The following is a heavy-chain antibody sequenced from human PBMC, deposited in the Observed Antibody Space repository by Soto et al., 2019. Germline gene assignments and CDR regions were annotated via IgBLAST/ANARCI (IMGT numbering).Heavy chain of an antibody. CDR2: IYPGDSDT. J-gene: IGHJ5*02. CDR3: ARQIYGDYVEWRALAWFDP. Sequence: GESLKISCKGSGYSFTSYWIGWVRQMPGKGLEWMGIIYPGDSDTRYSPSFQGQVTISADKSISTAYLQWSSLKASDTAMYYCARQIYGDYVEWRALAWFDPWGQGALVTLSS. V-gene: IGHV5-51*01. CDR1: GYSFTSYW. D-gene: IGHD4-17*01.